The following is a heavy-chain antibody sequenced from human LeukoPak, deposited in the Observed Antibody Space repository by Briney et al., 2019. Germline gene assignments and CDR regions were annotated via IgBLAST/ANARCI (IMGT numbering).Heavy chain of an antibody. Sequence: GGSLRLSCAASGFTVSRNYLSWVRQAPGKGLEWVSVIYSGGSTYYADSVKGRFTISRDDSKNTLYLQMNSLRAEDTAVYYCARVELKVVVVTAIGYWGQGTLVTVSS. J-gene: IGHJ4*02. CDR2: IYSGGST. CDR1: GFTVSRNY. CDR3: ARVELKVVVVTAIGY. D-gene: IGHD2-21*02. V-gene: IGHV3-66*01.